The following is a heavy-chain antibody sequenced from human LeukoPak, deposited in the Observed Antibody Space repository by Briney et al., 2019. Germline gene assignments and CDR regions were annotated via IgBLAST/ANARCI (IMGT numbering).Heavy chain of an antibody. J-gene: IGHJ6*03. V-gene: IGHV4-59*08. CDR1: GGSISSYY. D-gene: IGHD4-11*01. CDR2: IYYSGST. CDR3: ARHERSVTTLSYYYMDV. Sequence: SETLSLTCTVSGGSISSYYWSWIRQPPGKGLEWIGYIYYSGSTNYNPSLKSRVTISVDTSKDQFSLKLSSVTAADTAVYYCARHERSVTTLSYYYMDVWGKGTTVTVSS.